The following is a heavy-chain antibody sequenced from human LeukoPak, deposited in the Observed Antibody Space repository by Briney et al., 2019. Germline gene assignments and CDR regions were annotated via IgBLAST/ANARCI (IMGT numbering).Heavy chain of an antibody. CDR1: GFTFSSYA. CDR3: AKSPINVIELGAFDI. D-gene: IGHD3-22*01. Sequence: GRSLRLSCAASGFTFSSYAMHWVRQAPGKGLEWVAVISYDGSNKYYADSVKGRFTISRDNSKNTLYLQMNSLRAEDTAVYYCAKSPINVIELGAFDIWGQGTMVTVSS. CDR2: ISYDGSNK. V-gene: IGHV3-30-3*02. J-gene: IGHJ3*02.